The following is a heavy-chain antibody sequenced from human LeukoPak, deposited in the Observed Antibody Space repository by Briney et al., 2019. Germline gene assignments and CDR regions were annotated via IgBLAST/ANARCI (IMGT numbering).Heavy chain of an antibody. D-gene: IGHD4-17*01. CDR3: AKDGRETVLF. Sequence: SGGSLRLSCAAAGFSFSGYGMHWVRQAPGKGLEWVTFIRHDGSDKYYADSVKGRFTVSRDNSKNTVYLQMSSLRAEDTAVYFCAKDGRETVLFWGQETLVTVSS. V-gene: IGHV3-30*02. J-gene: IGHJ4*02. CDR1: GFSFSGYG. CDR2: IRHDGSDK.